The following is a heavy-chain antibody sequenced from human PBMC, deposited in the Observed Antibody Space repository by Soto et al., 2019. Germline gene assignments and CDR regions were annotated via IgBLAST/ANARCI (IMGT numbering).Heavy chain of an antibody. J-gene: IGHJ4*02. CDR1: GGSISSYY. CDR2: IYYSGST. D-gene: IGHD2-21*01. Sequence: SEPLSLTCTVSGGSISSYYWSWIRQPPDKGLEWIGHIYYSGSTNYNPSLKSRVTISVDTSKNQFSLNLRSVTAADTAVYYCARAPVAIRLDYWGLGTLVTVAS. V-gene: IGHV4-59*01. CDR3: ARAPVAIRLDY.